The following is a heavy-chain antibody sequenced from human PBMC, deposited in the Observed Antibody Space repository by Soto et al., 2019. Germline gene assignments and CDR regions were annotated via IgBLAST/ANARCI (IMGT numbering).Heavy chain of an antibody. CDR1: GGAFSTYA. Sequence: QVQLVQSGAEVKKPGSSVKVSCQAPGGAFSTYAITWVRQAPGQGLEWMGAIIPVFETTSSARRFRGRLSITXXXXXXXXXXXXXXXXXXXXXXXXXXXAGFRGTSIQHFDHWGQGALVTVSP. D-gene: IGHD2-15*01. CDR3: XXAGFRGTSIQHFDH. J-gene: IGHJ4*02. CDR2: IIPVFETT. V-gene: IGHV1-69*01.